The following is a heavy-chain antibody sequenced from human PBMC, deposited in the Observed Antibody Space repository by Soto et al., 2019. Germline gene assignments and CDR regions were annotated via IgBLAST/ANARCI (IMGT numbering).Heavy chain of an antibody. Sequence: QVQLVQSGAEVKKPGSSVKVSCKASGGTFSSYAISWVRQAPGQGLEWMGGIIPIFGTANYAQKFQGRVTITADEATRSAYIELSSLRSEDTAVYYCARGPDTPGGFWRGYYQYYFDYWGQGPLVTVSS. D-gene: IGHD3-3*01. CDR2: IIPIFGTA. CDR1: GGTFSSYA. J-gene: IGHJ4*02. V-gene: IGHV1-69*01. CDR3: ARGPDTPGGFWRGYYQYYFDY.